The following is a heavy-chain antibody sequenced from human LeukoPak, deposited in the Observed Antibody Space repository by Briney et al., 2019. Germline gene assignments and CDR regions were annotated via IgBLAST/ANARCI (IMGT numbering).Heavy chain of an antibody. CDR3: ASRATVANIYFDY. CDR2: IYSTGST. Sequence: SETLSLTCSVSGYNINSGYCWAWFRQPPGEGLEWIGSIYSTGSTYVSRSLRSRVTVSTDPSRNQYSLRLRSVTAADTAVYFCASRATVANIYFDYWGQGNVVTVSS. CDR1: GYNINSGYC. V-gene: IGHV4-38-2*02. D-gene: IGHD5-12*01. J-gene: IGHJ4*02.